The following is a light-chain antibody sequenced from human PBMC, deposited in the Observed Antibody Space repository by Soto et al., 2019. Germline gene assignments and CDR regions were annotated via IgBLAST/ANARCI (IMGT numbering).Light chain of an antibody. CDR2: AAS. J-gene: IGKJ1*01. CDR1: QSIDNY. CDR3: QQSYSTPPWT. Sequence: EIQMTQAPSSLAAYLGEGVTITCRASQSIDNYLNWYQQKPGNAPKALIYAASSLQSGVPSRFSGSGSGTDFTLTISSLQPEDFATYFCQQSYSTPPWTFGQRSKVDIK. V-gene: IGKV1-39*01.